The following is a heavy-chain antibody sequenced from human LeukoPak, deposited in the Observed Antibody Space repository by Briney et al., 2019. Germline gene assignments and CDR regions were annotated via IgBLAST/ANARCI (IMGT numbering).Heavy chain of an antibody. CDR2: ISGSGGST. Sequence: GGSLRLSCAASGFTFSSYAMSWVRQAPGKGLEWVSAISGSGGSTYYADSVKGRFTISRDNSKNTLYLKMNSLRAEDTAVYYCASTDYYDSSGYYSEPFDYWGQGTLVTVSS. CDR1: GFTFSSYA. V-gene: IGHV3-23*01. D-gene: IGHD3-22*01. J-gene: IGHJ4*02. CDR3: ASTDYYDSSGYYSEPFDY.